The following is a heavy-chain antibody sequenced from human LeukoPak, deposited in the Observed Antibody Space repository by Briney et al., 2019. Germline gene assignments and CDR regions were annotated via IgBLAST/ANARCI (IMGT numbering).Heavy chain of an antibody. V-gene: IGHV4-59*01. D-gene: IGHD6-13*01. CDR2: IYYSGRN. CDR1: GGSIRSYY. CDR3: ARVYYSNSCDYWYFEL. Sequence: SSETLSLTCTVSGGSIRSYYWSWIRQPPRKGLEWIAYIYYSGRNNYNPSLKSPFPISLDTSKNQFSLKLSSLTAAATAVYYCARVYYSNSCDYWYFELWGRGTLVSVSS. J-gene: IGHJ2*01.